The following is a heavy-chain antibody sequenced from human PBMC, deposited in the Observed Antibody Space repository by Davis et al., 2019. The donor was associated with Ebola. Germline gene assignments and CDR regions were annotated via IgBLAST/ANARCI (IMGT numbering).Heavy chain of an antibody. Sequence: ASVKVSCKASGYTFTRYGISWVRQAPGQGLEWMGWISAYNGNTNYAQKLQGRVTMTTDRSTSTAYMELRSLRSDDTAVYYCARVVTMVRGGWFDPWGQGTLVTVSS. CDR3: ARVVTMVRGGWFDP. V-gene: IGHV1-18*01. CDR2: ISAYNGNT. J-gene: IGHJ5*02. CDR1: GYTFTRYG. D-gene: IGHD3-10*01.